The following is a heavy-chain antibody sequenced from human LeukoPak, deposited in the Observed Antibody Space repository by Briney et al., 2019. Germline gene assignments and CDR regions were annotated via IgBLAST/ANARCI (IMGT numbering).Heavy chain of an antibody. CDR1: GYTFTSYY. CDR2: INPNSGGT. J-gene: IGHJ3*02. CDR3: ARGARTRGAFDI. V-gene: IGHV1-2*02. Sequence: GASVKVSCKASGYTFTSYYVHWVRQAPGQGLEWMGWINPNSGGTNYAQKFQGRVTMTRDTSISTAYMELNRLRSDDTAVFYCARGARTRGAFDIWGQGTMVTVSS.